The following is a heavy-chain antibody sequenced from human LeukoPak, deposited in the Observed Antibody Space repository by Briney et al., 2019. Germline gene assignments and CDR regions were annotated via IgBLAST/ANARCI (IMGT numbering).Heavy chain of an antibody. V-gene: IGHV1-69*05. CDR1: GGTFSSYA. D-gene: IGHD5-12*01. Sequence: GASVKVSCKASGGTFSSYAISWVRQAPGQGLEWMGGIIPIFGTANYAQKFQGRVTITTDESTSTAYMELSSLRSEDTAVYYCALGPNIVAALDYWGQGTLVTVSS. CDR3: ALGPNIVAALDY. J-gene: IGHJ4*02. CDR2: IIPIFGTA.